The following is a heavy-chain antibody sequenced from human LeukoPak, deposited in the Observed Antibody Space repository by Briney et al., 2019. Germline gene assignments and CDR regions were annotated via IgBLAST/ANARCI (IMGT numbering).Heavy chain of an antibody. CDR1: GGSFSGYY. J-gene: IGHJ5*02. CDR2: IDHSGST. V-gene: IGHV4-34*01. CDR3: ARDGRSGYEDL. D-gene: IGHD5-12*01. Sequence: SETLSLTCAVYGGSFSGYYWSWIRQPPGKGLEWIGEIDHSGSTNYNPSLKSRVTISIDTSKNQFSLKLTSVTAADTAIYYCARDGRSGYEDLWGPGTLVTVSS.